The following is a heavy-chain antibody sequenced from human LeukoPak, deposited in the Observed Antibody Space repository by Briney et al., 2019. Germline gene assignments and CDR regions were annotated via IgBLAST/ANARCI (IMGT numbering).Heavy chain of an antibody. D-gene: IGHD3-22*01. CDR3: ATPADYYDSSGQFDY. V-gene: IGHV1-69*05. Sequence: SVKVSCKASGSTFSSYAISWVRQAPGQGLEWMGGIIPIFGTANYAQKFQGRVTITTDESTSTAYMELSSLRSEDTAVYYCATPADYYDSSGQFDYWGQGTLVTVSS. J-gene: IGHJ4*02. CDR2: IIPIFGTA. CDR1: GSTFSSYA.